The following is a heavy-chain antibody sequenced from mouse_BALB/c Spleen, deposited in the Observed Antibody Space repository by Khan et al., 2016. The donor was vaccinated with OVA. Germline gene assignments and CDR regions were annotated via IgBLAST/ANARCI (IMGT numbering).Heavy chain of an antibody. CDR3: SRMDGNSLFWYFDG. J-gene: IGHJ1*01. CDR2: IWRDDVK. V-gene: IGHV8-12*01. D-gene: IGHD1-1*01. CDR1: GFSLSTSNMG. Sequence: QVTLKESGPGILQPSQTLSLTCSFSGFSLSTSNMGVGWIRQPSGKGLEWLAHIWRDDVKRSNPAMRSRLTISKDTSSSHVFPKIASVDSADTATYYWSRMDGNSLFWYFDGWGAGTSVNVSS.